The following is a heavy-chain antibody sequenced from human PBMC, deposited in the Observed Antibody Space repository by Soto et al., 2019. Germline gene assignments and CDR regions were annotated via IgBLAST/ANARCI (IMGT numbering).Heavy chain of an antibody. V-gene: IGHV1-69*06. CDR2: IIPIFGTA. J-gene: IGHJ6*02. D-gene: IGHD5-18*01. Sequence: QVQLVQSGAEVKKPGSSVKVSCKASGGTFSSYAISWVRQAPGQGLEWMGGIIPIFGTANYAQKFQGRVTITADKSSSTAYMELSSLRAEDTAVYYWARDRAEGYADGVYYYYGMDVWGQGTTVTVPS. CDR3: ARDRAEGYADGVYYYYGMDV. CDR1: GGTFSSYA.